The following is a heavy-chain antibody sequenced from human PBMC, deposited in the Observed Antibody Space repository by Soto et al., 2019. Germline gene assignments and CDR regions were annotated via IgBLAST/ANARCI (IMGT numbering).Heavy chain of an antibody. J-gene: IGHJ4*02. CDR3: GRELGFSSTWPAY. Sequence: QVQLVESGGGVVQPGRSLRLSCAASGFSLSSYGMHWVRQAPGKGLEWVADSSFDGSDAHYADSVKGRFTISRDSSTLYLQMNSLRGDDTATYFCGRELGFSSTWPAYWGQGTLVTVSS. CDR1: GFSLSSYG. CDR2: SSFDGSDA. D-gene: IGHD2-2*01. V-gene: IGHV3-30*19.